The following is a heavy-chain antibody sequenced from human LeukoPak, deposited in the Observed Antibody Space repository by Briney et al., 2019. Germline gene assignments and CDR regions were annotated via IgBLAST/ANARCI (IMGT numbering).Heavy chain of an antibody. Sequence: PGGSLRLSCAASGFTFSSYAMSWVRQAPGKGLEWVANIKQDGSEKYYVDSVKGRFTISRDNAKNTLYLQMNSLRAEDTAVYYCAYYYGSGSTRGYYFDYWGQGTLVTVSS. CDR2: IKQDGSEK. J-gene: IGHJ4*02. CDR3: AYYYGSGSTRGYYFDY. CDR1: GFTFSSYA. V-gene: IGHV3-7*01. D-gene: IGHD3-10*01.